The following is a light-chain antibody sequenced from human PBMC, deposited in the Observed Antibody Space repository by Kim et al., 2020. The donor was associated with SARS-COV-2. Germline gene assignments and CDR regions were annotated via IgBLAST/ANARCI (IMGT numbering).Light chain of an antibody. V-gene: IGKV1-39*01. Sequence: DIQMTQSPSSLSASVGDRVTITCRASQSISSYLNWYQQKPGKAPKLLIYAASSLQSGVPSRFSGSGSGTDFTLTISSLQPEDFATYYCQQSYSTPMYSFCQGTKLELK. J-gene: IGKJ2*01. CDR2: AAS. CDR1: QSISSY. CDR3: QQSYSTPMYS.